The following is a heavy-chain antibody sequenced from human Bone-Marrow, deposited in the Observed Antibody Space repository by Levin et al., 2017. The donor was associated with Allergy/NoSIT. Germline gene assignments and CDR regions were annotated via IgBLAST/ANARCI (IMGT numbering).Heavy chain of an antibody. D-gene: IGHD2-2*01. V-gene: IGHV3-23*01. Sequence: HPGGSLRLSCAASGFTFSSYAMSWVRQAPGKGLEWVSVISGSGGSTDYADSVKGRFTISRDNSKNTLYLQMNSLRAEDTAVYYCAKDYCSSTSCWLDYWGQGTLVTVSS. CDR2: ISGSGGST. CDR3: AKDYCSSTSCWLDY. J-gene: IGHJ4*02. CDR1: GFTFSSYA.